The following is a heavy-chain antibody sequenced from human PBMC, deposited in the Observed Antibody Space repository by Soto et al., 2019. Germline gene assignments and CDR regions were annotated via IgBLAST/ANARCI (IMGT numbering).Heavy chain of an antibody. CDR3: ARGPNSSRRFDP. CDR2: INPNSGGT. V-gene: IGHV1-2*04. D-gene: IGHD6-13*01. CDR1: GYTFTGYY. Sequence: ASAKVSCKASGYTFTGYYMHWVRQAPGQGLEWMGWINPNSGGTNYAQKFQGWVTMTRDTSISTAYMELSRLRSDDTAVYYCARGPNSSRRFDPWGQGTLVTVSS. J-gene: IGHJ5*02.